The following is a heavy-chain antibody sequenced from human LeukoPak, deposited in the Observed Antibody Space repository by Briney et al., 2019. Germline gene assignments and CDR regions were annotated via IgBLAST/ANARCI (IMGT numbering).Heavy chain of an antibody. CDR1: GDSVYSNSAA. CDR3: ARARVRAIFGVVIPNYAFDI. Sequence: SQTLSLTCAISGDSVYSNSAAWNWIRQSPSRGLDWLGRTYYRSKWYNDCAVSVKSRITINPDTSKNQFSLQLNSVTPEDTAVYYCARARVRAIFGVVIPNYAFDIWGQGTMVTVSS. V-gene: IGHV6-1*01. D-gene: IGHD3-3*01. J-gene: IGHJ3*02. CDR2: TYYRSKWYN.